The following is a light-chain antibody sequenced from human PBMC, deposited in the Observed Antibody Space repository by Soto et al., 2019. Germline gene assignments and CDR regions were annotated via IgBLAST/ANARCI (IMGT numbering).Light chain of an antibody. J-gene: IGKJ4*01. Sequence: DIHMTQSPSFVSASVGDRVTITCRASQDIDTFLAWYQQKPGKAPKLLIFSASTLLSGVPSRFSGSRSGTDFILTINSLQPDDFATYYCQQAASFPLPFGGGTKVELK. CDR2: SAS. CDR3: QQAASFPLP. V-gene: IGKV1-12*01. CDR1: QDIDTF.